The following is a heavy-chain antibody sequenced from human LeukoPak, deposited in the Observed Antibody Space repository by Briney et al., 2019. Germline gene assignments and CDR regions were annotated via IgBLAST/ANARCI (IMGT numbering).Heavy chain of an antibody. J-gene: IGHJ4*02. CDR3: ARGQIDLLRNYFDS. Sequence: GGSMRLSCAASGFIVSHKYMAWVRQAPGKGLEWLSIIYAGGNSVSADSVKGRFIISRDNTRNTVHLQMNSLRDDDTAVYYCARGQIDLLRNYFDSWGPGTLVAVSS. V-gene: IGHV3-66*01. CDR2: IYAGGNS. CDR1: GFIVSHKY. D-gene: IGHD3-22*01.